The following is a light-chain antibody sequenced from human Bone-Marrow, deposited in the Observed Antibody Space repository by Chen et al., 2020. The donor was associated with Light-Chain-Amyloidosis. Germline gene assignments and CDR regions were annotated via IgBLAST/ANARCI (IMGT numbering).Light chain of an antibody. V-gene: IGKV1-33*01. CDR2: DAS. CDR1: QYITNH. Sequence: DIHMTQSPSSLSASVGDRVTITCQASQYITNHLNWYQQKPGKAPKLLISDASNLEPGVPSRFSGSGSGTDFTFTVSSLQPEDIGTYYCQQYDNPVFTFGPGTTVNIK. CDR3: QQYDNPVFT. J-gene: IGKJ3*01.